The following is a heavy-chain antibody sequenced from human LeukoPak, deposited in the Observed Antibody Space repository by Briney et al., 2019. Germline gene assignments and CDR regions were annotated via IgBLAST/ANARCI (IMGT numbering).Heavy chain of an antibody. J-gene: IGHJ4*02. Sequence: GGSLRLSCAASGFTFSSYVMNWVRQPPGKGLEGVSAITGSGGSTHYADSVKGRFTISRNSSKNTLYLQMNNLRAEDAAVYYCAKDHLDCGSSFDFWGQGTLVTVSS. CDR2: ITGSGGST. V-gene: IGHV3-23*01. CDR3: AKDHLDCGSSFDF. D-gene: IGHD2-21*02. CDR1: GFTFSSYV.